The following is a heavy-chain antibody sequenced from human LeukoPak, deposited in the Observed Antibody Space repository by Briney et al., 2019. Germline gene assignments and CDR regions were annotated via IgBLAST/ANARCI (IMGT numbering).Heavy chain of an antibody. J-gene: IGHJ3*02. CDR1: GGSFSGYY. Sequence: SETLSLTCAVYGGSFSGYYWSWIRQFSGKGLEWIGEINHSGDTNYNPSLKSRVTISVDTSKNQLSLKLSSVTAADTAVYYCARWRYSSGWSPGQLLAFDIWSQGTMVTVSS. D-gene: IGHD6-19*01. CDR2: INHSGDT. V-gene: IGHV4-34*01. CDR3: ARWRYSSGWSPGQLLAFDI.